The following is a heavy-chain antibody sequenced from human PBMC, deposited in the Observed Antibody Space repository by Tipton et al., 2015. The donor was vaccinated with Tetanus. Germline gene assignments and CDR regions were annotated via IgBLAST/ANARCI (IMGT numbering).Heavy chain of an antibody. CDR2: IHYGGTT. CDR3: ASSYYDFWSGYLNWFDP. J-gene: IGHJ5*02. V-gene: IGHV4-61*08. D-gene: IGHD3-3*01. CDR1: GGSVSRGGYY. Sequence: TLSLTCTVSGGSVSRGGYYWSWIRQPPGKGLEWIGYIHYGGTTNYNPSLNIRVAISVDTSKNQFSLKLSSVTAADTAVYYCASSYYDFWSGYLNWFDPWGQGTLVTVSS.